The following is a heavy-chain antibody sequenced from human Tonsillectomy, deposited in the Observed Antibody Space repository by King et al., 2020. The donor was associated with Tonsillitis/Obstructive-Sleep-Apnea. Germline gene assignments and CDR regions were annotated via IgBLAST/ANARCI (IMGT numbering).Heavy chain of an antibody. CDR3: ARQPELEPHFDY. CDR2: IYPGDSET. V-gene: IGHV5-51*01. CDR1: GYSFTSYW. J-gene: IGHJ4*02. D-gene: IGHD1-14*01. Sequence: VQLVESGAEVKKPGESLKISCKGTGYSFTSYWIGWVSQMPGKGLEWIGSIYPGDSETSYSPAFQGQVTISGDKSISTAYRQWSSLKASDTAMYYCARQPELEPHFDYWGQGTLVTVSS.